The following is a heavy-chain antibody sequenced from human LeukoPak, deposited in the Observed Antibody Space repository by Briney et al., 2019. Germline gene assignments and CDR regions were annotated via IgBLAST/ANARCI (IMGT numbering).Heavy chain of an antibody. J-gene: IGHJ4*02. CDR3: AKVRPRQEWLLLPYFDY. D-gene: IGHD3-22*01. CDR2: ISESGGFT. V-gene: IGHV3-23*01. CDR1: GFTFSSYA. Sequence: GGSLRLSCAASGFTFSSYAMNWVRQAPGKGLEWVSVISESGGFTYYADSVKGRFTISRDNSKNTLYLQMNSLRAEDTAVYYCAKVRPRQEWLLLPYFDYWGQGTLVTVSS.